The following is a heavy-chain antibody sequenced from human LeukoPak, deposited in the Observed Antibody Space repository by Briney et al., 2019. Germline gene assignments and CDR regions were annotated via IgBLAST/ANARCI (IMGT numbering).Heavy chain of an antibody. V-gene: IGHV3-48*03. Sequence: PGGPLRHSCAASGFPFCSYEMKWVRPAPGRALEWVSYICSCGSPIYYVDSVTGRFTISRENAETSLYLQMNSLRAEDTAVYYCARALLLYEMRRFDYWGQGTLVTVSS. J-gene: IGHJ4*02. CDR1: GFPFCSYE. D-gene: IGHD2-2*02. CDR2: ICSCGSPI. CDR3: ARALLLYEMRRFDY.